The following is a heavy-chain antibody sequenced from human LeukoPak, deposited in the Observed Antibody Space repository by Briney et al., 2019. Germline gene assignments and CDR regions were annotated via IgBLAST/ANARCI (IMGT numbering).Heavy chain of an antibody. V-gene: IGHV3-21*01. CDR1: GFTFRDYT. CDR2: INKGGSYM. D-gene: IGHD3-10*01. J-gene: IGHJ4*02. Sequence: GGSLRLSCAASGFTFRDYTMNWVRQTPGKGLEWVSAINKGGSYMTYADSVKGRFTVSRDNAKNSLYLQMHSLRAEDTAVYYCARDLGSYPDYWGQGTLVTVSS. CDR3: ARDLGSYPDY.